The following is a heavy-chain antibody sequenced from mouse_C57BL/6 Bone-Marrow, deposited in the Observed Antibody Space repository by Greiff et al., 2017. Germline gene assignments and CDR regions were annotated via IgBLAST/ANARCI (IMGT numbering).Heavy chain of an antibody. J-gene: IGHJ3*01. CDR3: ARAGTGLLDY. CDR2: ILPGSGST. V-gene: IGHV1-9*01. Sequence: QVQLQQSGAELMKPGASVKLSCKATGYTFTGYWIEWVKQRPGHGLEWIGEILPGSGSTNYNEKFKGKATFTADTSSNTAYMQISSLTTEDSAISYCARAGTGLLDYWGQGTLVTVSA. CDR1: GYTFTGYW. D-gene: IGHD4-1*01.